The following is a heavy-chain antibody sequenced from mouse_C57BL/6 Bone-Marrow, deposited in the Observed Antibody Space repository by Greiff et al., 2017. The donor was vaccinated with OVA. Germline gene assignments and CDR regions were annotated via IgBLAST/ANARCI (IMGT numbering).Heavy chain of an antibody. V-gene: IGHV14-4*01. CDR2: IDPENGDT. CDR1: GFNIKDDY. CDR3: TTFDYYGSSYVGFAY. Sequence: VQLQQSGAELVRPGASVKLSCTASGFNIKDDYMHWVKQRPEQGLEWIGWIDPENGDTESASKFQGKATITADTSSNTAYLQLSSLTSEDTAVYYCTTFDYYGSSYVGFAYWGQGTLVTVSA. D-gene: IGHD1-1*01. J-gene: IGHJ3*01.